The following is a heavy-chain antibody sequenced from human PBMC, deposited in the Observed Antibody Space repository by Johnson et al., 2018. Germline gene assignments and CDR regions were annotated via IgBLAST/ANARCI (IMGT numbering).Heavy chain of an antibody. CDR3: ARAKAYCGGDCYLGYYYYYYMDV. Sequence: VQLVQSGGGLVQPGGSLRLSCAASGFTFSSYWMSWVRQAPGKGLEWVANIKQDGSEKYYVDSVKGRFTISRDNAKNSLYLQMNSLRAEDTAVYYCARAKAYCGGDCYLGYYYYYYMDVWGQGTTVTVSS. J-gene: IGHJ6*03. D-gene: IGHD2-21*02. CDR1: GFTFSSYW. V-gene: IGHV3-7*01. CDR2: IKQDGSEK.